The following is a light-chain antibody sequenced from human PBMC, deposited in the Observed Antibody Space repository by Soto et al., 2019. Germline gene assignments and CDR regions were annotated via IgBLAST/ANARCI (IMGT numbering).Light chain of an antibody. V-gene: IGKV3-20*01. Sequence: EIVLTQPPGTLSLSPGERANLSCRASQSVRSNFLAWYQQKPGQAPRLLIYGASNRATGIPDRFSGSGSGTDFTLTITRLEPEDFAMYYCQRYDSFRTFGQGTKVDIK. CDR3: QRYDSFRT. J-gene: IGKJ1*01. CDR2: GAS. CDR1: QSVRSNF.